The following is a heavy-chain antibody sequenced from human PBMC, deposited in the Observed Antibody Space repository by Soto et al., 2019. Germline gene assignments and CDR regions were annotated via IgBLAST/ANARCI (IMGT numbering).Heavy chain of an antibody. CDR1: GFTFSSYG. V-gene: IGHV3-33*01. D-gene: IGHD5-18*01. J-gene: IGHJ6*02. Sequence: GGSLRLSCAASGFTFSSYGMHWVRQAPGKGLEWVAVIWYDGSNKYYADSVKGRFTISRDNSKNTLYLQMNSLRAEDTAVYYCARDPGIQLEILLYYYYGMDVWGQGTTVTVSS. CDR2: IWYDGSNK. CDR3: ARDPGIQLEILLYYYYGMDV.